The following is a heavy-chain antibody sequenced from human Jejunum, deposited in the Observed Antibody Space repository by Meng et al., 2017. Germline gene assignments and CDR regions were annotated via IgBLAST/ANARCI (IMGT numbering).Heavy chain of an antibody. Sequence: HQSDPVLGKPYQNLPPSCASAGDSVSSNSAAWNWIRQSPSRGLEWLGRTYYRSKWYSDYAVSVKSRITINTDTSKNQLSLQLNSVTPEDTAVYYCARDESRLLRSWGQGTLVTVSS. CDR3: ARDESRLLRS. J-gene: IGHJ5*02. CDR2: TYYRSKWYS. V-gene: IGHV6-1*01. D-gene: IGHD3-22*01. CDR1: GDSVSSNSAA.